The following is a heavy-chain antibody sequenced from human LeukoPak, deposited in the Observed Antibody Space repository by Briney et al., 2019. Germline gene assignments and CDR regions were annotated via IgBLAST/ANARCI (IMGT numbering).Heavy chain of an antibody. Sequence: GGSLRLSCVVSGFTFSTYGMHWVRQAPGKGLEWVAIISYDGSDKYYADSVKGRFTISRDNAKNSLYLQMSSLRAEDTAVYYCARDYASDYWGQGTLVTVSS. CDR1: GFTFSTYG. CDR2: ISYDGSDK. D-gene: IGHD3-10*01. CDR3: ARDYASDY. J-gene: IGHJ4*02. V-gene: IGHV3-30*03.